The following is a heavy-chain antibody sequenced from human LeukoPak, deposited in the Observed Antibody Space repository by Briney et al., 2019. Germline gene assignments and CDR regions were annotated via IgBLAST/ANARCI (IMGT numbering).Heavy chain of an antibody. CDR1: GFTFSSYS. CDR3: ARSRGGYNLPVDY. CDR2: ISSSSSYI. J-gene: IGHJ4*02. D-gene: IGHD5-24*01. Sequence: GGSLRLSCAASGFTFSSYSMNWVRQAPGKGLEWVSSISSSSSYIYYADSVKGRFTISRDNAKNSLYLQMNSLRAEDTAVYYCARSRGGYNLPVDYWGQGTLVTVSS. V-gene: IGHV3-21*01.